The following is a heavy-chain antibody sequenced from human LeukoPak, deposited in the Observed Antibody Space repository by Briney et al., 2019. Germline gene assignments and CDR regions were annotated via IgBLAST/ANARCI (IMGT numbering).Heavy chain of an antibody. J-gene: IGHJ6*02. CDR2: INSDGSST. CDR1: GFTFSSYW. Sequence: PGGSLRLSCAASGFTFSSYWMHWVRQAPGKGLVWVSRINSDGSSTSYADSVKGRFTISRDNAKNTLYLQMNSLRAEDTAVYYCARGLVHLNYYYYGMDVWGQGTTVTVSS. CDR3: ARGLVHLNYYYYGMDV. D-gene: IGHD6-19*01. V-gene: IGHV3-74*01.